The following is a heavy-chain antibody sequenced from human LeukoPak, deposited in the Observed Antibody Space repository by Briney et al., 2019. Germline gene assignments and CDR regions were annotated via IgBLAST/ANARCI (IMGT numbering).Heavy chain of an antibody. Sequence: PGGSLRLSCAASGFTVSSNYMSWVRQAPGKGLEWVSVIYSGGSTYYADSVKGRFTISRDNSKNTLYLQMNSLRAEDTAVYYCARGVYGVRGVIISHGMDVWGQGTTVTVSS. V-gene: IGHV3-66*01. D-gene: IGHD3-10*01. J-gene: IGHJ6*02. CDR3: ARGVYGVRGVIISHGMDV. CDR1: GFTVSSNY. CDR2: IYSGGST.